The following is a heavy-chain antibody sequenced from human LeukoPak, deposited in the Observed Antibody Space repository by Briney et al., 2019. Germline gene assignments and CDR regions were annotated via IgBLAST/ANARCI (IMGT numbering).Heavy chain of an antibody. CDR2: IYTSGST. V-gene: IGHV4-61*02. CDR1: GGSISSGSCY. D-gene: IGHD6-13*01. Sequence: SETLSLTCTVSGGSISSGSCYWSWIRQPAGKGLEWIGRIYTSGSTNYNPSLKSRVTISVDTSKNQFSLKLSSVTAADTAVYYCARDLGYSSMKLGFDPWGQGTLVTVSS. CDR3: ARDLGYSSMKLGFDP. J-gene: IGHJ5*02.